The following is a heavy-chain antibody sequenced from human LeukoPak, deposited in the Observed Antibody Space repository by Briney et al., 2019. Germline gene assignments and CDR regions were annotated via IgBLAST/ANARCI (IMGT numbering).Heavy chain of an antibody. V-gene: IGHV4-39*01. CDR3: ASQKGGIAASTGY. CDR2: IYYSGST. J-gene: IGHJ4*02. Sequence: SETLSLTCTVSGGSISSSSYYWGWIRQPPGKGLEWIGSIYYSGSTYYNPSLKSRVTISVDTSKNQFSLKLSSVTATDTAVYYCASQKGGIAASTGYWGQGTLVTVSS. CDR1: GGSISSSSYY. D-gene: IGHD6-25*01.